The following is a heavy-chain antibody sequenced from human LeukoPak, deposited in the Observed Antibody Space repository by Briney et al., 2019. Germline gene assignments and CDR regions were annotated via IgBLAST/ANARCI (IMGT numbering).Heavy chain of an antibody. CDR3: ARDYLRGYYYMDV. Sequence: GRSLRLSCAASGFTFSTYAMHWVRQAPGKGLEWVAVISFDGSNTYYADSVKGRFTISRDNSKNTLYLRMDSLRAEDTAVYYCARDYLRGYYYMDVWGKGTTVTVSS. D-gene: IGHD2/OR15-2a*01. J-gene: IGHJ6*03. CDR2: ISFDGSNT. CDR1: GFTFSTYA. V-gene: IGHV3-30*04.